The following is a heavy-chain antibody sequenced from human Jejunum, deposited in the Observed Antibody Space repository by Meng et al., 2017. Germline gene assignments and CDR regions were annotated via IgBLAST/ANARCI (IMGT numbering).Heavy chain of an antibody. J-gene: IGHJ4*02. CDR1: GFTFGSYW. D-gene: IGHD4-23*01. V-gene: IGHV3-7*01. Sequence: GESLKISCVASGFTFGSYWMSWVRQAPGKWLEWVAHIHQDGSERYSVDSVKGRVTISRDNPKNSLYLEMNSLRVEDTAVYYCARDCHDYGGNPNDYWGQGTLVTVSS. CDR3: ARDCHDYGGNPNDY. CDR2: IHQDGSER.